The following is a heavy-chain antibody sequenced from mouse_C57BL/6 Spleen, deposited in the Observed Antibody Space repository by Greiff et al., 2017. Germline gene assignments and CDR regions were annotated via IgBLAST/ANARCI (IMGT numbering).Heavy chain of an antibody. V-gene: IGHV1-59*01. CDR1: GYTFTSYW. Sequence: QVQLQQSGAELVRPGTSVKLSCKASGYTFTSYWMHWVKQRPGQGLEWIGVIDPSDSYTNYNQKFKGKATLTVDTSSSTAYMQLSSLTSEDSAVYYCARGLTEDWYFDVWGTGTAVTVSS. CDR3: ARGLTEDWYFDV. J-gene: IGHJ1*03. D-gene: IGHD4-1*01. CDR2: IDPSDSYT.